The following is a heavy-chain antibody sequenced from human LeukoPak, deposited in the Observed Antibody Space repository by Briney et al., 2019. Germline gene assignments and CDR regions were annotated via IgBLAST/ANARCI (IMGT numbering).Heavy chain of an antibody. CDR2: LSSDGSTK. V-gene: IGHV3-30*03. CDR1: GFTFSNYG. J-gene: IGHJ4*02. CDR3: ARDRTFDY. Sequence: GRSLRLSCAASGFTFSNYGMHWVRQAPGKGLEWVALLSSDGSTKTYADSVRGRFTISRDKSNDTLYLQMDGLRTEDTAVYYCARDRTFDYWGQGTLVTVSS.